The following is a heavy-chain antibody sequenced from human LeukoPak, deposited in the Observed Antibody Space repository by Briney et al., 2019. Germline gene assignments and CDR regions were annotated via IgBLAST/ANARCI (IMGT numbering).Heavy chain of an antibody. CDR2: ISSSSSTI. J-gene: IGHJ6*02. D-gene: IGHD2-2*01. CDR3: ARDQSSTATNYYYTMDV. Sequence: GGSLRLSCAASGFTFSSYSMNWVRQAPGKGLEWVSYISSSSSTIYYADSVKGRFTISRDNAKNSLYLQMNGLRAEDTAVFYCARDQSSTATNYYYTMDVWGQGTTVTVSS. V-gene: IGHV3-48*01. CDR1: GFTFSSYS.